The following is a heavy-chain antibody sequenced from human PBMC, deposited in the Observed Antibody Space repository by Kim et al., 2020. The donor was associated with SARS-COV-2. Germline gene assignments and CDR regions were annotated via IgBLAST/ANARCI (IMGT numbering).Heavy chain of an antibody. CDR2: TTRSGNAS. CDR1: GFTFSDYA. V-gene: IGHV3-64D*06. CDR3: VKYGRHYGAVH. Sequence: GGSLRLSCSASGFTFSDYAMHWVRRAPGKGLQYVSATTRSGNASFYADSVEGRFTISRDNSKNTLYLQMNGLRDEDTSVYYCVKYGRHYGAVHWGEGTLV. D-gene: IGHD3-10*01. J-gene: IGHJ4*02.